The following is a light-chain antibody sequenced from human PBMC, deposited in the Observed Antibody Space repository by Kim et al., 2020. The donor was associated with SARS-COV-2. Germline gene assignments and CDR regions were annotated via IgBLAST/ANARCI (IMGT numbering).Light chain of an antibody. CDR2: GAS. CDR3: QHFGRSMYT. Sequence: PGERASLAWRARQSGRNTYLAWYKQKHGQGPRLRSNGASSRATGIPDRYSGRGAGTDFTLTSSRLEPEDVAVYYCQHFGRSMYTLGQGTKLEI. V-gene: IGKV3-20*01. J-gene: IGKJ2*01. CDR1: QSGRNTY.